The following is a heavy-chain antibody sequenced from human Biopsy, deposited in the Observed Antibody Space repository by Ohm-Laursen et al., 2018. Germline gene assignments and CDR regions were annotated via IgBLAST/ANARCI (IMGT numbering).Heavy chain of an antibody. J-gene: IGHJ3*02. CDR2: ISTYNDDT. CDR1: GYTFTAYG. Sequence: VASVKVSCKTSGYTFTAYGISWVRQAPGQGLEWMGWISTYNDDTNIAQKFQGRVSMTTDTSTRTAYMELRSLRSSDTAIYFCARDPGYDFWSGSDPFDIWGQGTLVTVS. V-gene: IGHV1-18*04. D-gene: IGHD3-3*01. CDR3: ARDPGYDFWSGSDPFDI.